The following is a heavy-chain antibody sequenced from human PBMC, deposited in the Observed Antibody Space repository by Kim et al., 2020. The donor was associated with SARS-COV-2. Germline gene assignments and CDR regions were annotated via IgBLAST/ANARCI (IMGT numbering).Heavy chain of an antibody. Sequence: KVRFTITRDIAKNSLYLQMNSLRAEDTAVYFCARDYTTRDSSAWYDAFDIWGQGTMVTVSS. V-gene: IGHV3-11*06. CDR3: ARDYTTRDSSAWYDAFDI. J-gene: IGHJ3*02. D-gene: IGHD6-13*01.